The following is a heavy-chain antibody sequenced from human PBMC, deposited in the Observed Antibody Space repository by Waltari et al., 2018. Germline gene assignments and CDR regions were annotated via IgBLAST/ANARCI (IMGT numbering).Heavy chain of an antibody. CDR3: AGRTGDYFDY. Sequence: EVQLVESGGGLIQPGGSLRLSCAASGFTVSSTSMTWVRQAPGKGLEYVSVIYSGGDTYYAASVKGRFTISRDNSKNTLYLQMNSLRAEDTAVYFCAGRTGDYFDYWGQGTLVTVSS. CDR2: IYSGGDT. V-gene: IGHV3-53*01. J-gene: IGHJ4*02. CDR1: GFTVSSTS.